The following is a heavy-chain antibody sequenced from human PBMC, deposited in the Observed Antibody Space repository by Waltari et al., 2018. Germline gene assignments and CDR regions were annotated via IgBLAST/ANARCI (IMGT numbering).Heavy chain of an antibody. CDR2: MSSNGAYI. CDR3: AREGGRGSSSSDWFDS. Sequence: DVQLVESGGGLVTPGGSLRLSCAASGFTFSTYTMNWVRQAPGKALEWVSSMSSNGAYISDADSRRGRLTISRDNAKNSLSLQVNSLRADDTAVYYCAREGGRGSSSSDWFDSWGQGTLVTVSS. V-gene: IGHV3-21*01. CDR1: GFTFSTYT. J-gene: IGHJ5*01. D-gene: IGHD6-6*01.